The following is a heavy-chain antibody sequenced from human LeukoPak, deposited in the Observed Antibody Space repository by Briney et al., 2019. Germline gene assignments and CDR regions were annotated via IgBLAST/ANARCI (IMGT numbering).Heavy chain of an antibody. CDR1: GFTFSSYA. CDR2: ISGSGGST. Sequence: GGSLRLSCAASGFTFSSYAMSWVRQAPGKGLEWVSAISGSGGSTYYADSVKGRFTISRDNSKNTLYLQMNSLRAEDAAVYYCATLIPDYYDSSGYYGDYYYYGMDVWGQGTTVTVSS. V-gene: IGHV3-23*01. D-gene: IGHD3-22*01. J-gene: IGHJ6*02. CDR3: ATLIPDYYDSSGYYGDYYYYGMDV.